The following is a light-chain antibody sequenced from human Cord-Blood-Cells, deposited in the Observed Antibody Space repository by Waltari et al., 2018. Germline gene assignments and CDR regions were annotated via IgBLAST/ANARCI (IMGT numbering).Light chain of an antibody. J-gene: IGKJ3*01. CDR1: QGISSA. CDR2: DAS. Sequence: AIQLTQSPASLSASVGDRVTITCRASQGISSALAWYQQKPGKAPKLLIYDASSLESGVPSRFSGSGSGTDFTLTISSLQHEDFATYYCHQFNSYLFTFGPGTNVDIK. CDR3: HQFNSYLFT. V-gene: IGKV1-13*02.